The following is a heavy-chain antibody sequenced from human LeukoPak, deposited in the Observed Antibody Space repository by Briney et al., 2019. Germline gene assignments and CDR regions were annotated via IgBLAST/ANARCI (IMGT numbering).Heavy chain of an antibody. D-gene: IGHD1-14*01. Sequence: GGSLRLSCAASGLTFSNYWMHWVRQAPGKGLVWVSRIYTDGSSTNYADSVKGRFTISRDNAKNTLYLQMNSLRGEDTAVYYCARGASNRFDYWGQGTLVTVSS. CDR1: GLTFSNYW. CDR3: ARGASNRFDY. V-gene: IGHV3-74*01. J-gene: IGHJ4*02. CDR2: IYTDGSST.